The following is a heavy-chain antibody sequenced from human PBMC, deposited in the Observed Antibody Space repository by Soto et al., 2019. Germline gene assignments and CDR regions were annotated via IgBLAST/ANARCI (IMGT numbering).Heavy chain of an antibody. V-gene: IGHV3-7*01. J-gene: IGHJ4*02. CDR3: ATAISSPFSNFDS. CDR2: IKEDASEK. D-gene: IGHD2-2*01. CDR1: GFTFSTYW. Sequence: EVQLVQSGGDLVQPGGSLRLSCVASGFTFSTYWMTWVRQAPGMGLEWVAGIKEDASEKVYVDSVKGRFSISRDNAKNSLYLQLSSLRAEDTAVYYGATAISSPFSNFDSWGQGSLVTVSS.